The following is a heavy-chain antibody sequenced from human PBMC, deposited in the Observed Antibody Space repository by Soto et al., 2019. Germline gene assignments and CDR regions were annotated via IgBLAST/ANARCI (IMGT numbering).Heavy chain of an antibody. CDR2: INPSGGST. V-gene: IGHV1-46*01. Sequence: GASVKVSCKASGYTFTSYYMHWVRQAPGQGLEWMGIINPSGGSTSYAQKFQGRVTMTRDTSTSTVYMELSSLRSEDTAVYYCARDRAPVVVTAMGPFDYWGQGTLVTVSS. CDR1: GYTFTSYY. D-gene: IGHD2-21*02. CDR3: ARDRAPVVVTAMGPFDY. J-gene: IGHJ4*02.